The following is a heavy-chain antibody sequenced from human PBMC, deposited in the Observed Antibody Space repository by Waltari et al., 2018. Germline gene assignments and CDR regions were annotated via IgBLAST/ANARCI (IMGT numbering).Heavy chain of an antibody. J-gene: IGHJ5*02. Sequence: QVQLQESGPGLVKPSGTLSLTCAVSGGSISSSNWWSWVRQPPGKGLEWIGVIYHNGSTNYNPSLKSRVTISVDKSKNQCSLKLSSVTAADTAVYYCAREIAAARGGWFDPWGQGTLVTVSS. CDR1: GGSISSSNW. CDR2: IYHNGST. D-gene: IGHD6-13*01. V-gene: IGHV4-4*02. CDR3: AREIAAARGGWFDP.